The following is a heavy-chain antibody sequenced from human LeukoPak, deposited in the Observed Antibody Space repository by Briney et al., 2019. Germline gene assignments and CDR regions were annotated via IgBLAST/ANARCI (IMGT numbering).Heavy chain of an antibody. CDR2: ISGSGGST. V-gene: IGHV3-23*01. J-gene: IGHJ4*02. Sequence: GGTLRLSCAASGFTFSSYGMSWVRQAPGKGLEWVSAISGSGGSTYYADSVKGRFTISRDNSKNTLYLQMNSLRAEDTAVYYCARGPRVVVAATFGYYFDYWGQGTLVTVSS. CDR3: ARGPRVVVAATFGYYFDY. D-gene: IGHD2-15*01. CDR1: GFTFSSYG.